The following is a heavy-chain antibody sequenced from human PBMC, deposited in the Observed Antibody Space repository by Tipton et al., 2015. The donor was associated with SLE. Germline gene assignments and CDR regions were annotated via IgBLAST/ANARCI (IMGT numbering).Heavy chain of an antibody. V-gene: IGHV4-34*01. CDR2: INHSGNS. Sequence: TLSLTCAVHGGSFSGYYWTWIRQSPSGLEWIGEINHSGNSNSNPSLKSRLTVSVDTSKNQFSLKLSSVTATDTAVYYCARVYANWNFRSRDAFDIWGQGAMVTVSS. J-gene: IGHJ3*02. CDR1: GGSFSGYY. D-gene: IGHD1-1*01. CDR3: ARVYANWNFRSRDAFDI.